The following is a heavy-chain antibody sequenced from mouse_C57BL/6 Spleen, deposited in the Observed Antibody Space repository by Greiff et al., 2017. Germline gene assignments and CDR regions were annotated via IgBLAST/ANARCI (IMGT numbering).Heavy chain of an antibody. CDR3: TRSGDYGNPYYFGY. V-gene: IGHV1-15*01. Sequence: VQLVESGAELVRPGASVTLSCKASGYTFTDYEMHWVKQTPVHGLEWIGAIDPETGGTAYNQKFKGKAILTADKSSSTAYMELRSLTSEDSAVYYCTRSGDYGNPYYFGYWGQGTTLTVSS. CDR1: GYTFTDYE. J-gene: IGHJ2*01. CDR2: IDPETGGT. D-gene: IGHD2-1*01.